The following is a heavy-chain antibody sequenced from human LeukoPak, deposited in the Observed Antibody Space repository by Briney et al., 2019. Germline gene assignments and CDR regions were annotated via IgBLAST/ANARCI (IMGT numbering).Heavy chain of an antibody. V-gene: IGHV4-59*01. D-gene: IGHD5-18*01. J-gene: IGHJ4*02. Sequence: SETLSLTCTVSGGSISSYYWSWIRQPPGKGLEWIGYIYYSGSPNYNPSLKSRVTMSGDTSNNQFSLKLSSVTSADTAVYYCARAKRYSYGFDYWGQGTLVTVSS. CDR2: IYYSGSP. CDR3: ARAKRYSYGFDY. CDR1: GGSISSYY.